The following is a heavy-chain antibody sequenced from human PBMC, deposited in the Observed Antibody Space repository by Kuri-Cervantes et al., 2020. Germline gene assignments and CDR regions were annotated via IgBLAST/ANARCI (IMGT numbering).Heavy chain of an antibody. D-gene: IGHD3-9*01. J-gene: IGHJ6*02. V-gene: IGHV4-39*01. CDR2: IYYSGST. Sequence: ESLKISCAASGFTFSSYGMHWVRQPPGKGLEWIGSIYYSGSTYYNPSLKSRVTISVDTSKNQFSLKLSSVTAADTAVYYCARQDDILTGYYNFYYYYGMDVWGQGTTVTVSS. CDR1: GFTFSSYG. CDR3: ARQDDILTGYYNFYYYYGMDV.